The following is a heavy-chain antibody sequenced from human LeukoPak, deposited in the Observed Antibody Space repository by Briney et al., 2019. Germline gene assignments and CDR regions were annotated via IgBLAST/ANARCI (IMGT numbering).Heavy chain of an antibody. CDR1: VFTVRINY. Sequence: GGSLRLSRAASVFTVRINYTSCVRHAPGKGLEWGSVIYSGGSTYYADSVKGRLTISRDNSKNTLYLQMNSLRAEDTAVYYCARDLMEQPRMGHKRYYYYYGMDVWGQGTTVSVSS. CDR2: IYSGGST. D-gene: IGHD2-8*01. V-gene: IGHV3-66*01. J-gene: IGHJ6*02. CDR3: ARDLMEQPRMGHKRYYYYYGMDV.